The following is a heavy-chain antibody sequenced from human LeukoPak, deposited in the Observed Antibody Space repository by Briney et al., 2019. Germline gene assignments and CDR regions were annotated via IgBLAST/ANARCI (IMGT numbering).Heavy chain of an antibody. CDR3: ARDFNGGAFDI. V-gene: IGHV3-21*01. J-gene: IGHJ3*02. D-gene: IGHD3-16*01. Sequence: GKSLRLSCAASGFTFNRYSMNWVRQAPGRGLEWVSSITSTSAYIYFADSVKGRFAISRDNSKNSLYLQMNSLRAEDTAVYYCARDFNGGAFDIWGQGTMVTVSS. CDR1: GFTFNRYS. CDR2: ITSTSAYI.